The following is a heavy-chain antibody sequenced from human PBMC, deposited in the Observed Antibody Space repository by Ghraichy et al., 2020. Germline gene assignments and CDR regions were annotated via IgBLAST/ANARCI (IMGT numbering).Heavy chain of an antibody. V-gene: IGHV1-18*01. Sequence: ASVKVSCKASGYTFTNYGITWVRQAPGKGLEWMGWISGYNSNANYAQKVQGRVTMTIDTSTSTAYMELRSLRYDDTAVYYCARDRRPVADYFFDYWGQGTLVTFSS. D-gene: IGHD5-12*01. J-gene: IGHJ4*02. CDR1: GYTFTNYG. CDR3: ARDRRPVADYFFDY. CDR2: ISGYNSNA.